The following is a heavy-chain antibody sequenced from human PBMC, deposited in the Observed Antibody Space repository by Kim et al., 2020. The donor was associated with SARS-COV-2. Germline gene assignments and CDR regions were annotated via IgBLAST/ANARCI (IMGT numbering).Heavy chain of an antibody. CDR2: IISEAAGGTT. Sequence: GGSLRLSCVASGFSFSDAWMSWVRQAPGKGLEWVGRIISEAAGGTTAYAAPVRGRFTISRDDSENTAYLKMDSLKIEDTAVYYCTTDPGDA. CDR1: GFSFSDAW. CDR3: TTDPGDA. V-gene: IGHV3-15*01. J-gene: IGHJ3*01.